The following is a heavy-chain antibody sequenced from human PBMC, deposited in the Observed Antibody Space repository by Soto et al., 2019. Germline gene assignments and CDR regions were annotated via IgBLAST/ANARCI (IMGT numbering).Heavy chain of an antibody. D-gene: IGHD2-15*01. J-gene: IGHJ5*02. V-gene: IGHV4-39*01. CDR3: ALKVVVAATGWFDP. CDR2: IYYSGST. CDR1: GGSISSSSYY. Sequence: SETLSLTCTVSGGSISSSSYYWGWIRQPPGKGLEWIGSIYYSGSTYYNPSLKSRVTISVDTSKNQFSLKLSSVTAADTAVYYCALKVVVAATGWFDPWGQGTLVTVSS.